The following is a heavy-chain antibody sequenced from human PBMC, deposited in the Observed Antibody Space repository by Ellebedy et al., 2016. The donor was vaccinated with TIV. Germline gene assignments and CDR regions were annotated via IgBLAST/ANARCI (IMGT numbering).Heavy chain of an antibody. Sequence: GESLKISCAASGFTFSSYWMSWVRQAPGKGLEWVANIKQDGSEKYYVDSVKGRFTISRDNAKNSLYLQMNSLRAEDTAVYYCARAPAARTYYYDSSGYYFDYWGQGTLVTVSS. CDR3: ARAPAARTYYYDSSGYYFDY. D-gene: IGHD3-22*01. J-gene: IGHJ4*02. CDR1: GFTFSSYW. V-gene: IGHV3-7*03. CDR2: IKQDGSEK.